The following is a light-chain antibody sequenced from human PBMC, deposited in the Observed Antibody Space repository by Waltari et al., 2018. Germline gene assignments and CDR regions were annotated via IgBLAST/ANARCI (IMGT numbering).Light chain of an antibody. CDR1: QTVHNW. V-gene: IGKV1-5*03. CDR3: QQYDAGST. Sequence: DIQMTQSSSTLSASVGDRVTIICRASQTVHNWVAWYQQKPGAAPKLLIYKTSTLQSGVPSRFSGSGSGTEFTLTVSSLQPDDFATYYCQQYDAGSTFGQGTQLEI. J-gene: IGKJ2*01. CDR2: KTS.